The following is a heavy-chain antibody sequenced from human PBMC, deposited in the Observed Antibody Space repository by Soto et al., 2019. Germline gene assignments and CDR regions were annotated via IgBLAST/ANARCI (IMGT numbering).Heavy chain of an antibody. V-gene: IGHV5-51*01. CDR3: ARASYFEWVASSNNFDY. CDR2: IYPGDSDT. J-gene: IGHJ4*02. Sequence: GESLKISCKCSGYSFTSYWIGWVRQMPGKGLEWVGIIYPGDSDTRYSPSFQGQVTISADKSISTAYQQWSSLKASDTAMYYCARASYFEWVASSNNFDYWGQGTLVTVSS. CDR1: GYSFTSYW. D-gene: IGHD3-9*01.